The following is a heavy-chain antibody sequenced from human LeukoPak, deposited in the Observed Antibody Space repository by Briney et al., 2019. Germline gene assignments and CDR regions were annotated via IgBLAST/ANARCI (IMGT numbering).Heavy chain of an antibody. D-gene: IGHD2-8*01. J-gene: IGHJ4*02. V-gene: IGHV1-18*01. CDR1: GYTLSGFG. CDR3: ARDCSNGVCYPRDY. CDR2: ITTYNGDK. Sequence: GSVKVSCRASGYTLSGFGISWVRQAPGQGLEWVGWITTYNGDKKYAERFQGRVTMTTDTSTSTYYMELRNLRTDDTATYYCARDCSNGVCYPRDYWGQGTLVSV.